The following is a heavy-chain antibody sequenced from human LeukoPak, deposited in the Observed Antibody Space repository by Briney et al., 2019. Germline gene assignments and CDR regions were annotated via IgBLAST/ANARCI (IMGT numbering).Heavy chain of an antibody. CDR1: GFTFSSYG. CDR3: TAGTGYYFDY. CDR2: IWYGGSSK. J-gene: IGHJ4*02. V-gene: IGHV3-33*03. Sequence: SGGSLRLSCAASGFTFSSYGMHWVRQAPGKGLEWVAVIWYGGSSKFYADSVKGRFTISRDDSKNTVYLQMNSLRAEDTAVYYCTAGTGYYFDYWGQGTLVIVSS. D-gene: IGHD6-13*01.